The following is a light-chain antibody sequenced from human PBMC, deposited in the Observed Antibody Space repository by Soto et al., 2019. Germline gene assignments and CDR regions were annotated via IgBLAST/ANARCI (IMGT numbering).Light chain of an antibody. CDR3: QQNGSSPRT. CDR1: QSVSSSY. Sequence: EIVLTQSPGTLSLSPGERATLSCRASQSVSSSYLAWYQQKPGQAPRLLIYGASSRATGIPDRFSGSGSGTDFTLTIRRLEPEDFAVYYCQQNGSSPRTFGQGTKVDIK. CDR2: GAS. V-gene: IGKV3-20*01. J-gene: IGKJ1*01.